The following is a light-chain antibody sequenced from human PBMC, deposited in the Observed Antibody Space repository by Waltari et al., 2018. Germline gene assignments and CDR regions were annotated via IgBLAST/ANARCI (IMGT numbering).Light chain of an antibody. Sequence: QSALTQPASVSASPGQSITIPCTGPINDIGSYNLHSWYQQHPGKAPKVIIFEVNKRPSGVSNRFSGSKSGNTASLTVSGLHPEDEADYYCCSYAGTPRVVFGGGTKLTVL. J-gene: IGLJ2*01. CDR3: CSYAGTPRVV. CDR1: INDIGSYNL. CDR2: EVN. V-gene: IGLV2-23*02.